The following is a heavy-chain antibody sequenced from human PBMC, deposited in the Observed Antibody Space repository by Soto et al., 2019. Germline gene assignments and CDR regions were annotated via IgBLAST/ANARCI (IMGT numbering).Heavy chain of an antibody. D-gene: IGHD2-15*01. CDR1: GYTFTSYG. CDR2: ISTYNGNT. J-gene: IGHJ6*02. V-gene: IGHV1-18*01. Sequence: QVQLLQSGAEVKKPGASVKVSCKTSGYTFTSYGITWVRQAPGQGLEWMGWISTYNGNTNYAQKLQDRVTMTTDKSTSTAYMELWSLRSDDTAVYYCARLGGQSYYAMDVWGQGTTVTVSS. CDR3: ARLGGQSYYAMDV.